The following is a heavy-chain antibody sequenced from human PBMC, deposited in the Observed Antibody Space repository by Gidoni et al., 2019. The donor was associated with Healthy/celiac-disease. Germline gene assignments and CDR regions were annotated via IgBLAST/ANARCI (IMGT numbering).Heavy chain of an antibody. CDR1: GFTFSDYY. V-gene: IGHV3-11*01. CDR2: IISSGSTI. D-gene: IGHD2-2*01. CDR3: AREGGYCSSTSCLFAADPIDY. J-gene: IGHJ4*02. Sequence: QVQLVESGGGLVKPGGSLRLSCAASGFTFSDYYMSWIRQAPGKGLGWVSYIISSGSTIYYADSVKGRFTISRDNAKNSLYLQMNSLRAEDTAGYYCAREGGYCSSTSCLFAADPIDYWGQGTLVTVSS.